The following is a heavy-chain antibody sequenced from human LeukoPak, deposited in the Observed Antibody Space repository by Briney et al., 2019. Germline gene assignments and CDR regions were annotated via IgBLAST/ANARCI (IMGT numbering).Heavy chain of an antibody. J-gene: IGHJ4*02. V-gene: IGHV3-21*01. CDR1: GFTFSSYS. CDR3: AALDTAMVTSGGY. D-gene: IGHD5-18*01. Sequence: GGSLRLSCAASGFTFSSYSMNWVRQAPGKGLEWVSSISSSSSYIYYADSVKGRFTISRDNAKNSLYLQMNSLRAEDTAVYYCAALDTAMVTSGGYWGQGTLVTVSS. CDR2: ISSSSSYI.